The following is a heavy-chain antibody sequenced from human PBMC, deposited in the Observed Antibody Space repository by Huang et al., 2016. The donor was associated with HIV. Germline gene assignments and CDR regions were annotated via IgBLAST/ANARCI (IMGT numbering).Heavy chain of an antibody. V-gene: IGHV5-51*01. Sequence: EVLLVQSGAELKGPGESLKISCKASGYGFSSYWIGWVRQQPGKGLEWMGISYPRDSETKYSPSFDGQVTIAADKSTRTAYLQWESLKAPDTAIYFCARQVDGFRSHFDFWGQGTLVSVSS. J-gene: IGHJ4*02. D-gene: IGHD5-18*01. CDR3: ARQVDGFRSHFDF. CDR1: GYGFSSYW. CDR2: SYPRDSET.